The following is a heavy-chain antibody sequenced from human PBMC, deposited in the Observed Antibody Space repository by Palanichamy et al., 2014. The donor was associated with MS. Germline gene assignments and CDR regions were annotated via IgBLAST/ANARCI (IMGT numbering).Heavy chain of an antibody. CDR1: YD. CDR2: IGTAGDT. V-gene: IGHV3-13*01. D-gene: IGHD4-11*01. CDR3: ARATTVTTRWYFDL. J-gene: IGHJ2*01. Sequence: YDMHWVRQATGKGLEWVSAIGTAGDTYYPGSVKGRFTISRENAKNFLYLQMNSLRAEDTAVYYCARATTVTTRWYFDLWGRGTLVTVSS.